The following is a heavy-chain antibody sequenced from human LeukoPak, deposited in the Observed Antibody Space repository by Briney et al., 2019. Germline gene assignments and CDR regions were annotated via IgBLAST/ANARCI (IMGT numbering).Heavy chain of an antibody. D-gene: IGHD1-1*01. Sequence: GGSLRLSCTASGFPFIEYSMNWVRQVPGKGLEWISYIGIDSGNTKYADSVRGRFTISGDKAKNSLYLQMNSLRVEDTAVYSCARDHNYAFDNWGQGTLVSVAS. CDR1: GFPFIEYS. J-gene: IGHJ4*02. V-gene: IGHV3-48*01. CDR2: IGIDSGNT. CDR3: ARDHNYAFDN.